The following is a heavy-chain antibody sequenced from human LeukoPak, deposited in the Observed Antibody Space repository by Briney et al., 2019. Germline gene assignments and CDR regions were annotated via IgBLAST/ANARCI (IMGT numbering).Heavy chain of an antibody. J-gene: IGHJ4*02. CDR3: AKGTAVDRQYFEN. CDR1: RFTFSACG. CDR2: ISFDGSHK. D-gene: IGHD1-1*01. Sequence: GRSLRLSCAASRFTFSACGMHWVRQAPGKGLEWAAAISFDGSHKYYADSVKGRFTISRDNSMNTLYLQMNSLRAEDTAVYYCAKGTAVDRQYFENWGQGTLVTVSS. V-gene: IGHV3-30*18.